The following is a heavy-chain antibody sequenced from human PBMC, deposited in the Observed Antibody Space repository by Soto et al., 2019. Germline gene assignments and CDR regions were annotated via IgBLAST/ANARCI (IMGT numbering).Heavy chain of an antibody. D-gene: IGHD3-10*01. CDR1: GFSFASYA. Sequence: EVQLLESGGGVVQPGESLRLSCAASGFSFASYAMNWVRQAPGKGLEWVSGIRGSGGSTYYADSVKGRFTISRDNSKNTLYLQLSSLRVEDTAVYYCAKGFGISWQYYLDYWGQGTLVTVSS. J-gene: IGHJ4*02. CDR2: IRGSGGST. CDR3: AKGFGISWQYYLDY. V-gene: IGHV3-23*01.